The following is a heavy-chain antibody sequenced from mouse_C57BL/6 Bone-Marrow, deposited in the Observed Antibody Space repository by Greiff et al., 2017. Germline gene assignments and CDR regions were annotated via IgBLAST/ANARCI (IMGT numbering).Heavy chain of an antibody. J-gene: IGHJ4*01. CDR3: ARLITTVVAYYYAMDY. Sequence: EVQRVESEGGLVQPGSSMKLSCTASGFTFSDYYMAWVRQVPEKGLEWVANINYDGSSTYYLDSLKSRFIISRDNAKNILYLQMSSLKSEDTATYYCARLITTVVAYYYAMDYWGQGTSVTVSS. CDR2: INYDGSST. D-gene: IGHD1-1*01. CDR1: GFTFSDYY. V-gene: IGHV5-16*01.